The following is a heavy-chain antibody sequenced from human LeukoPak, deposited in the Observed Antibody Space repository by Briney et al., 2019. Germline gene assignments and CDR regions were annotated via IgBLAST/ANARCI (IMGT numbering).Heavy chain of an antibody. Sequence: SETLSLTCTVSDDSISDYYRGWIRQPPGKGLEWIGYIHNSGTSTYNLSLKSRVTISADTSKNQFSLKLDSMTTADTAVYYCTRGAGWLIDYWGQGILVTVSS. CDR3: TRGAGWLIDY. CDR2: IHNSGTS. V-gene: IGHV4-59*01. D-gene: IGHD3-16*01. J-gene: IGHJ4*02. CDR1: DDSISDYY.